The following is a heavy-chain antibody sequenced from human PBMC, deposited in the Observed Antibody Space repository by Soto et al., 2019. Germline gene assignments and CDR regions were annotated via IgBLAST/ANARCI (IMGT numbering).Heavy chain of an antibody. CDR1: GGSISSGGYC. CDR3: AIGGYCISTSCSGWFDP. V-gene: IGHV4-30-2*01. Sequence: SETLSLTCAVSGGSISSGGYCWSWIRQPPEKGLEWIGYIYHSGSTYYNPSLKSRVTISVDRSKNQFSLKLSSVTAADTAVYYCAIGGYCISTSCSGWFDPWGQGTLVTVSS. J-gene: IGHJ5*02. CDR2: IYHSGST. D-gene: IGHD2-2*01.